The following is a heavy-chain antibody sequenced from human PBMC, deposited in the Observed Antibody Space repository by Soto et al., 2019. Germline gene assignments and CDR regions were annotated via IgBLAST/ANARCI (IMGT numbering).Heavy chain of an antibody. CDR2: IIPILGIA. CDR1: GGTFSSYT. D-gene: IGHD5-18*01. J-gene: IGHJ4*02. CDR3: ARDVRGIQLWLG. Sequence: QVQLVQSGAEVKKPGSSVKVSCKASGGTFSSYTISWVRQAPGQGLEWMGRIIPILGIANYAQKFQGRVTIXAXXSTSTAYMELSSLGSEDTAAYYCARDVRGIQLWLGWGQGTLVTVSS. V-gene: IGHV1-69*08.